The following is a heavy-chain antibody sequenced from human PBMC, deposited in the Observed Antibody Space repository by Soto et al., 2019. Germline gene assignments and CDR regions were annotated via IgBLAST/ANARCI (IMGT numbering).Heavy chain of an antibody. V-gene: IGHV4-59*01. D-gene: IGHD1-1*01. CDR1: GGSISSYY. J-gene: IGHJ4*02. Sequence: SETLSLTCTVSGGSISSYYWSWIRQPPGKGLEWIGYIYYSGSTNYNPSLKSRVTISVDTSKNQFSLKLSSVTAADTAVYYCASLNGGDGFFDYWGQGTLVTVSP. CDR3: ASLNGGDGFFDY. CDR2: IYYSGST.